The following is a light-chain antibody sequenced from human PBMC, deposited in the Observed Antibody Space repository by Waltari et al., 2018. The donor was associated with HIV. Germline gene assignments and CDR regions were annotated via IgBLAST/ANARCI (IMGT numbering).Light chain of an antibody. J-gene: IGKJ4*01. CDR2: GAS. CDR1: QSVTTY. Sequence: EIVLTQSPGTLSLSPGERATLSCRASQSVTTYLAWYQQTPGQAPRLLIYGASSRATGIPDRFSGSGSGTDFTLTISRLEPEDFAMFYCQQYAGSPLTFGGGTKVEIK. CDR3: QQYAGSPLT. V-gene: IGKV3-20*01.